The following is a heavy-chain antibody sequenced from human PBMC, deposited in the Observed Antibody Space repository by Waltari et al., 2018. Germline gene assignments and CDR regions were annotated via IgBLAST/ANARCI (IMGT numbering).Heavy chain of an antibody. Sequence: EVQLVESGGGLIQPGGSLRLSCAASGFTVSSNYMSWVRQAPGKGLDWVSVINSGGDTHYADSVKGRFTISRDSSKNTVYLQMSTLRAEDTALYYCARDVTGYYYFDLWGRGTLVTVSS. V-gene: IGHV3-53*01. CDR3: ARDVTGYYYFDL. CDR2: INSGGDT. J-gene: IGHJ2*01. CDR1: GFTVSSNY.